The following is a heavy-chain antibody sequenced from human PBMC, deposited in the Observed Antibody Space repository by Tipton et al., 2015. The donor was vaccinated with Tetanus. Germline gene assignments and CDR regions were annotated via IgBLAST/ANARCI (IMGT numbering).Heavy chain of an antibody. J-gene: IGHJ4*02. D-gene: IGHD5-18*01. CDR1: GYTFTGNY. Sequence: QSGPEVKKPGDSVKVSCKASGYTFTGNYMHWGRQAPGQGLEWMGWINPNSGGTNYAQKFQGRVSMTRDSSITTAYMELGWLRSDDTAVYFCVRGGYSYGYDYWGQGTLVTVST. CDR3: VRGGYSYGYDY. CDR2: INPNSGGT. V-gene: IGHV1-2*02.